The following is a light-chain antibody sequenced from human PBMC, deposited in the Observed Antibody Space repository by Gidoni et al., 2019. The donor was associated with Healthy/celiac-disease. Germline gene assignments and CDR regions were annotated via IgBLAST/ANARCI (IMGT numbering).Light chain of an antibody. J-gene: IGKJ4*01. CDR3: QQLNSYPG. Sequence: IQLTQSPSSLSASVGDRVTITCRAIQGISSYLALYQQKPGKAPKLLIYAASTLQSGVPSRFRGSGSVTDCTLTISSLQPEDFATYYCQQLNSYPGFGGGTKVEIK. V-gene: IGKV1-9*01. CDR1: QGISSY. CDR2: AAS.